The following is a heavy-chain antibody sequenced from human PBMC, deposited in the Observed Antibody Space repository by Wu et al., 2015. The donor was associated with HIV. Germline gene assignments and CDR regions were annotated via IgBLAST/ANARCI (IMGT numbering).Heavy chain of an antibody. D-gene: IGHD3-22*01. CDR1: GYTFTSYY. CDR3: ARGYYYDSSGYYKPAFDI. Sequence: QVQLVQSGAEVKKPGASVKVSCKASGYTFTSYYMHWVRQAPGQGLEWMGIINPSGGSTSYAQKFQGRVTMTRDTSTSTVYMELSSLRSDDTAVYYCARGYYYDSSGYYKPAFDIWGQGTMVTVSS. V-gene: IGHV1-46*01. CDR2: INPSGGST. J-gene: IGHJ3*02.